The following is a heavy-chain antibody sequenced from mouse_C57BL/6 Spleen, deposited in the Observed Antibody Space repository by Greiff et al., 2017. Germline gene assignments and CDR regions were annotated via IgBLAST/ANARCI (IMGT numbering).Heavy chain of an antibody. CDR2: INPSNGGT. Sequence: VQLQQPGTELVKPGASVKLSCKASGYTFTSSWMHWVKQRPGQGLEWIGNINPSNGGTNYNEKFKSKATLTVDKSSSTAYMQLSSLTSEDSAVYYCARSGYYGREDFDYWGQGTTLTVSS. J-gene: IGHJ2*01. V-gene: IGHV1-53*01. D-gene: IGHD1-1*01. CDR3: ARSGYYGREDFDY. CDR1: GYTFTSSW.